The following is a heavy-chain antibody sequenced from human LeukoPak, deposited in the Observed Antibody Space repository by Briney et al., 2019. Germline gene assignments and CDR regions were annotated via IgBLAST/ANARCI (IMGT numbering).Heavy chain of an antibody. D-gene: IGHD6-13*01. V-gene: IGHV3-7*03. CDR2: IKRDGSEK. J-gene: IGHJ4*02. CDR1: GFTLSSYW. CDR3: AKDMNVLTAAGPFDY. Sequence: TGGSLRLSCAASGFTLSSYWMSWVRQAPGKGLEWVANIKRDGSEKYYVDSVKGRFTISRDNAKNSLYLQMNSLRVEDTALYYCAKDMNVLTAAGPFDYWGQGTLVTVSS.